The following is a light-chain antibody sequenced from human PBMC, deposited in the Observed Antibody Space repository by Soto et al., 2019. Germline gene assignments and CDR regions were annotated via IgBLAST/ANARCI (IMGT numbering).Light chain of an antibody. J-gene: IGLJ1*01. CDR2: EGT. CDR1: SSDVGNYNL. V-gene: IGLV2-23*01. CDR3: CSYAGTSTYV. Sequence: QSVLSQPASVSGSPGQSITISCTGTSSDVGNYNLVSWYQQHPGKAPKLMIYEGTKRPSGVSNRFSGSKAGNTASLTISGPQAEDEADYYCCSYAGTSTYVFGTGTKVTVL.